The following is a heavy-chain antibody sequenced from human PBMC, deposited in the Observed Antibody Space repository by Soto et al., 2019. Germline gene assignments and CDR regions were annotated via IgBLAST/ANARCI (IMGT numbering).Heavy chain of an antibody. V-gene: IGHV1-69*08. J-gene: IGHJ4*02. Sequence: QVQLVQSGAEVKKPGSSGKVSCKASGGTFSSYTISWVRQAPGQGLEWMGRIIPILGIANYAQKFQGRVTITADKSTSTAYMELSSLRADDTAVYYCAREEYYSGSGAFFDYWGQGTLVTVSS. CDR3: AREEYYSGSGAFFDY. D-gene: IGHD3-10*01. CDR1: GGTFSSYT. CDR2: IIPILGIA.